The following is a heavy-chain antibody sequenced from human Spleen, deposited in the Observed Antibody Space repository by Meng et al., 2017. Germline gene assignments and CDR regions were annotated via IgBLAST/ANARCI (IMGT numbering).Heavy chain of an antibody. D-gene: IGHD4-11*01. Sequence: LQVPEPGPRLVKPSDTLALTCTVSGGSISSSSYYWGWIRQPPGKGLEWIGNIYYSGSTYYNPSLKSRVTISVDTSQNNLSLKLSSVTAADSAVYYCARGPTTMAHDFDYWGQGTLVTVSS. V-gene: IGHV4-39*02. CDR1: GGSISSSSYY. J-gene: IGHJ4*02. CDR3: ARGPTTMAHDFDY. CDR2: IYYSGST.